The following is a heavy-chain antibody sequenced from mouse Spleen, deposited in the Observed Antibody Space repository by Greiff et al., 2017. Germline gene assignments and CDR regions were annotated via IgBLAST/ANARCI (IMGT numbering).Heavy chain of an antibody. D-gene: IGHD1-1*01. Sequence: QVQLQQPGAELVKPGASVKVSCKASGYTFTSYWMHWVKQRPGQGLEWIGRIHPSDSDTNYNQKFKGKATLTVDKSSSTAYMQLSSLTSEDSAVYNSAKESYNYDGSAYAMDYWGQGTSVTVSS. V-gene: IGHV1-74*01. CDR1: GYTFTSYW. CDR2: IHPSDSDT. CDR3: AKESYNYDGSAYAMDY. J-gene: IGHJ4*01.